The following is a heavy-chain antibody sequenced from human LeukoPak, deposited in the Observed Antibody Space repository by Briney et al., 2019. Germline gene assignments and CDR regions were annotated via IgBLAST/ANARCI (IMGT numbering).Heavy chain of an antibody. CDR1: GGSISSSSYY. V-gene: IGHV4-39*07. CDR2: INHSGST. CDR3: ARSLPRGYSYGTKGWFDP. D-gene: IGHD5-18*01. J-gene: IGHJ5*02. Sequence: SETLSLTCTVSGGSISSSSYYWSWIRQPPGKGLEWIGEINHSGSTNYNPSLKSRVTISVDTSKNQFSLKLSSVTAADTAVYYCARSLPRGYSYGTKGWFDPWGQGTLVTVSS.